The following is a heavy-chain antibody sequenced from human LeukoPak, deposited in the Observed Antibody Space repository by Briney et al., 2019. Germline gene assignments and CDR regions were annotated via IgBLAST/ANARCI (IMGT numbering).Heavy chain of an antibody. J-gene: IGHJ4*02. Sequence: VASVKVSCRTSGYTCTTYGISWVRQALGRGGEGMVWISAYNGNTNYAQKLQGRVTITTDTSTSTAYRELRSLRSDDTAVYYCARDDSSFTLRNFDYWGQGTLVTVSS. V-gene: IGHV1-18*01. CDR3: ARDDSSFTLRNFDY. CDR2: ISAYNGNT. D-gene: IGHD3-22*01. CDR1: GYTCTTYG.